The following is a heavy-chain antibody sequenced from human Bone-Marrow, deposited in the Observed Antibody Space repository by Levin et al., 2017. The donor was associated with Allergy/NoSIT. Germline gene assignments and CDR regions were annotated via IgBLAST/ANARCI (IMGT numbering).Heavy chain of an antibody. D-gene: IGHD2-2*01. CDR2: IGTAGDT. V-gene: IGHV3-13*01. CDR3: ARSGADCSSTSCRSYGMDG. Sequence: LSLTCAASGFTFSSYDMHWVRQATGKGLEWLSAIGTAGDTYYPCSVKGRFTISRENAKNSLYLQMNSLRAGDTAVYYCARSGADCSSTSCRSYGMDGWGQGTTVTVSS. CDR1: GFTFSSYD. J-gene: IGHJ6*02.